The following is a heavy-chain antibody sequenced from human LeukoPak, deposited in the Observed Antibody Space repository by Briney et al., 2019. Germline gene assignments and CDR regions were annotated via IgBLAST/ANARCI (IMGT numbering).Heavy chain of an antibody. Sequence: PGGSLRLSCAASGFTFSSYSVNWVRQAPGKGLEWVSSISSSSSYTYYADSVKGRFTISRDNAKNSLYLQMNSLRAEDTAVYYCASSHITMLVGYWGQGTLVTVSS. CDR1: GFTFSSYS. CDR3: ASSHITMLVGY. CDR2: ISSSSSYT. J-gene: IGHJ4*02. D-gene: IGHD3-10*02. V-gene: IGHV3-21*01.